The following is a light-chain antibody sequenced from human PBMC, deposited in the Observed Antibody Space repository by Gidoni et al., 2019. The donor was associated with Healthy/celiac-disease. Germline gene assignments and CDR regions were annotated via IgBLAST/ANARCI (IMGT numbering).Light chain of an antibody. CDR1: QSVSSN. CDR3: QQYNNWPPLYT. V-gene: IGKV3-15*01. CDR2: GAS. J-gene: IGKJ2*01. Sequence: EIVMTQSPATLSVSPGERATLSRRASQSVSSNLAWYQQKPGQAPRLLTYGASTRATGIPARFSGSGSGTEFTLTISSLQSEDFAVYYCQQYNNWPPLYTFGQGTKLEIK.